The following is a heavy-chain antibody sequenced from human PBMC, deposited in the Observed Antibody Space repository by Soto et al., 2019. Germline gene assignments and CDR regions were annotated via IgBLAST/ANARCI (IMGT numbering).Heavy chain of an antibody. CDR2: IIPMFDTT. Sequence: QVQLLQSGAEVRRPGSSVKVSCKASGGNFNTYAITWVRQAPGQGLDWMGGIIPMFDTTTYAPKFQGRVTNSAEESTSTAYLEMSSLTSEDTAVYYCARALGASTRDRCCSRGTCFVAGVNWGQGTLVTVSS. J-gene: IGHJ4*02. V-gene: IGHV1-69*01. CDR1: GGNFNTYA. CDR3: ARALGASTRDRCCSRGTCFVAGVN. D-gene: IGHD2-15*01.